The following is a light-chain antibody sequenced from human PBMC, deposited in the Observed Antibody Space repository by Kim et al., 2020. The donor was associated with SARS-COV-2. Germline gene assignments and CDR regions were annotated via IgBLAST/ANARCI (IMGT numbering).Light chain of an antibody. J-gene: IGKJ1*01. CDR1: QRISSS. CDR2: AAS. CDR3: QQSYTFPRT. V-gene: IGKV1-39*01. Sequence: DIQMTQSPSSLSASVGDRVTITCRTSQRISSSLNWYQQKPGTAPKLLIYAASGLQSGAPSRFSGSGSGTDFTLTINGLQPEDFATYFCQQSYTFPRTFGQGTKVDIK.